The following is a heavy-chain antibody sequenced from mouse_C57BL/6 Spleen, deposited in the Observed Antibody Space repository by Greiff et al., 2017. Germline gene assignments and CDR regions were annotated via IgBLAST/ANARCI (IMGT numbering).Heavy chain of an antibody. J-gene: IGHJ4*01. D-gene: IGHD1-1*01. CDR2: ISSGSSTI. CDR1: GFTFSDYG. V-gene: IGHV5-17*01. CDR3: ARSLRGDY. Sequence: EVKLQESGGGLVKPGGSLKLSCAASGFTFSDYGMHWVRQAPEKGLEWVAYISSGSSTIYYADTVKGRFTISRDNAKNTLFLQMTSLRSEDTAMYYCARSLRGDYWGQGTSVTVSS.